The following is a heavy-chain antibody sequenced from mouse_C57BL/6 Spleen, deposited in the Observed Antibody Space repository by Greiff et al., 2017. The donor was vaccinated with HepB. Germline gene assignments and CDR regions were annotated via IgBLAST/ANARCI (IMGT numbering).Heavy chain of an antibody. CDR3: ARSSAHLGRT. J-gene: IGHJ2*01. Sequence: VKLQQPGAELVKPGASVKMSCKASGYTFTSYWITWVKQRPGQGLEWIGDIYPGSGSTNYNEKFKSKATLTVDTSSSTAYMQLSSLTSEDSAVYYCARSSAHLGRTWGQGTTLTVSS. V-gene: IGHV1-55*01. CDR2: IYPGSGST. CDR1: GYTFTSYW. D-gene: IGHD4-1*01.